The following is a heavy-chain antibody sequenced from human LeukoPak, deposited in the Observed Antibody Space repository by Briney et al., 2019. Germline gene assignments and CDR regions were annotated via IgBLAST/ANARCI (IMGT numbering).Heavy chain of an antibody. V-gene: IGHV1-46*01. Sequence: ASVKVSCKASGYTFTTYYMLWVRQAPGQGLEWMGIINPSGGSTSYAQKFQGRVTMTRDTSTSTVYMELSSLRSEDTAVYYCARGDGSGSYYLLYYFDYWGQGTLVTVSS. D-gene: IGHD3-10*01. CDR3: ARGDGSGSYYLLYYFDY. J-gene: IGHJ4*02. CDR1: GYTFTTYY. CDR2: INPSGGST.